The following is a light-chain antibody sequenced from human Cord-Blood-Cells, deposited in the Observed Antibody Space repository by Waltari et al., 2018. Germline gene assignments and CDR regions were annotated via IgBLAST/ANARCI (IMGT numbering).Light chain of an antibody. CDR1: QRVSSY. J-gene: IGKJ5*01. Sequence: EIVLTQSPATLSLSPGERATLSCRASQRVSSYLAWYQKKPGQAPRLLIYDASNRATGIPARFSGSGSGTDFTLTISSLEPEDFAVYYCQQRSTFGQGTRLEIK. CDR2: DAS. CDR3: QQRST. V-gene: IGKV3-11*01.